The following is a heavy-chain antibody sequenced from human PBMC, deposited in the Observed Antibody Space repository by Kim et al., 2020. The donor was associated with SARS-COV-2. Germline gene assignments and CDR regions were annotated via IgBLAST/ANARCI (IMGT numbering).Heavy chain of an antibody. J-gene: IGHJ4*02. D-gene: IGHD5-18*01. Sequence: GGSLRLSCAASGFTFDDYAMPWVRQAPGKGLEWVSGISWNSGSIGYADSVKGRFTISRDNAKNSLYLQMNSLRAEDTALYYCAAVVYYFDYWGQGTLVTVSS. V-gene: IGHV3-9*01. CDR2: ISWNSGSI. CDR1: GFTFDDYA. CDR3: AAVVYYFDY.